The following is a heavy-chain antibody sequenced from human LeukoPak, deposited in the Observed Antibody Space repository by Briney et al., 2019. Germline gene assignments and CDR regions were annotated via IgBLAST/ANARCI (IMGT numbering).Heavy chain of an antibody. CDR2: INPNSGGT. D-gene: IGHD2-15*01. CDR1: GYTFTGYH. Sequence: ASVKVSCKASGYTFTGYHIHWVRQAPGQGLEWMGWINPNSGGTNYAQKFQGRVTMTRDTSISTAYIELNRLRSDDTAVYYCARGYCTGDICSGAWFDPWGRGTLVTVSS. J-gene: IGHJ5*02. V-gene: IGHV1-2*02. CDR3: ARGYCTGDICSGAWFDP.